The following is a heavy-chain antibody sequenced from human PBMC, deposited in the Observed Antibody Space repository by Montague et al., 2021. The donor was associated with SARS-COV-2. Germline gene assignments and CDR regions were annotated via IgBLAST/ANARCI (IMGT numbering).Heavy chain of an antibody. V-gene: IGHV4-38-2*02. CDR2: IWHGGST. Sequence: SETLSLTCTVSHYSITYAYYWGWVRQPPGKGLEWIGNIWHGGSTYYNPSLKSRVTISVDTSKNQFSLKLTSVTAADTAVYCCARTSQYCDTTSCYLPNAMDVWGQGTTVAVSS. J-gene: IGHJ6*02. CDR3: ARTSQYCDTTSCYLPNAMDV. CDR1: HYSITYAYY. D-gene: IGHD2-2*01.